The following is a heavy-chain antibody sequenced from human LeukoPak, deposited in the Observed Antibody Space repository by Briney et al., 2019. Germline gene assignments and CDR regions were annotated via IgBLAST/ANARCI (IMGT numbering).Heavy chain of an antibody. CDR3: ARVPIYSYYYYMDV. CDR2: INHSGST. J-gene: IGHJ6*03. Sequence: SETLSLTCAVYGGSFSGYYWSWIRQPPGKGLEWIGEINHSGSTNYNPSLKSRVTISVDTSKNQFSLKLSSVTAADTAVYYCARVPIYSYYYYMDVWGKGTTVTVSS. CDR1: GGSFSGYY. V-gene: IGHV4-34*01. D-gene: IGHD1-26*01.